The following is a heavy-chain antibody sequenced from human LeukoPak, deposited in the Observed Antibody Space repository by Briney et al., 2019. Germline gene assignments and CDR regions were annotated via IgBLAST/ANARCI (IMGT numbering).Heavy chain of an antibody. J-gene: IGHJ4*02. CDR3: ARDLGTGFDY. CDR2: ISSSSSYI. D-gene: IGHD1-1*01. Sequence: GGSLRLSCAASGFTFSSYSMNRVRQAPGKGLEWVSSISSSSSYIYYADSVKGRFTIPRDNAKNSLYLQMNSLRAEDTAVYYCARDLGTGFDYWGQGTLVTVSS. CDR1: GFTFSSYS. V-gene: IGHV3-21*01.